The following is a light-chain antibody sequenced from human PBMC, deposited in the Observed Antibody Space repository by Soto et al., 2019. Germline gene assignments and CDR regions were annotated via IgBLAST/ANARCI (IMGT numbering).Light chain of an antibody. CDR3: MQAIQTPRT. J-gene: IGKJ1*01. V-gene: IGKV2-28*01. Sequence: DIVMTQSPLSLPVTPGEPASISCRSSQSLLHSNGYNYLDWYLQKPGQSPQLLIYLGSNRASGVPDRFSGSGSGTDFTLKIRRVEAEAVGVYSCMQAIQTPRTFGQATKVDIK. CDR1: QSLLHSNGYNY. CDR2: LGS.